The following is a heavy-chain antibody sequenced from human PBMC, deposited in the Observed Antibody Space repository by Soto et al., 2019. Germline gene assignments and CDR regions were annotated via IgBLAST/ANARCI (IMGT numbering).Heavy chain of an antibody. CDR1: GGTFSSYS. V-gene: IGHV1-69*01. J-gene: IGHJ4*02. Sequence: QVQLVQSGAEVKKPGSSVKVSCKASGGTFSSYSINWVRQAPGQGLEWMGEIIPIFGTANYAQKFQGRVTMTAHESTSTAYMALSSLRSADTAVYYCARDGGRHSGGIDYWGQGTLVTVSS. CDR2: IIPIFGTA. CDR3: ARDGGRHSGGIDY. D-gene: IGHD1-26*01.